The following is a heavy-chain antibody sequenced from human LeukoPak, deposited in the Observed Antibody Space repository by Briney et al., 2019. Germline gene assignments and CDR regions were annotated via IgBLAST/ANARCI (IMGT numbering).Heavy chain of an antibody. J-gene: IGHJ4*02. CDR2: ISSGSSYI. Sequence: GGSLRLSCAASGFTFSSYTMNWVRQAPGKGLEWVSSISSGSSYIYYAESVKGRFTISRDNAKNSLFLQMNSLRAEDTAVYYCAREGDGYNYPFYWGQGTLVTVSS. D-gene: IGHD5-24*01. CDR1: GFTFSSYT. CDR3: AREGDGYNYPFY. V-gene: IGHV3-21*01.